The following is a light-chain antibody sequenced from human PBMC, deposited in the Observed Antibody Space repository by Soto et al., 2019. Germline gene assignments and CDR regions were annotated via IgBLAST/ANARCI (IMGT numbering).Light chain of an antibody. CDR1: QSISSY. CDR2: AAS. Sequence: DIQLTQSPSSLSASVADRVTITCRASQSISSYLNWYQQKPGKAPKLLIYAASSLQSGVPSRFSGSGSGTDFTLTISSLQPEDFATYYCQQSYSTPFTFAPGTKVDIK. V-gene: IGKV1-39*01. J-gene: IGKJ3*01. CDR3: QQSYSTPFT.